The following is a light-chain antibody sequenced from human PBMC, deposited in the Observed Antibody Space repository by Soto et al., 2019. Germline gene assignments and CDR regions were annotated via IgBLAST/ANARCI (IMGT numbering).Light chain of an antibody. CDR3: TSYTTTNTLYV. V-gene: IGLV2-14*01. J-gene: IGLJ1*01. Sequence: QSALTQPASVSGSPGQSITIPCTGTNSDVGAYNYVSWYQHHPGKAPKLMIYEVFTRSSGVSSRFSGPKSGSTASLTISGLQAEDEADYYCTSYTTTNTLYVFGTGTKVTVL. CDR2: EVF. CDR1: NSDVGAYNY.